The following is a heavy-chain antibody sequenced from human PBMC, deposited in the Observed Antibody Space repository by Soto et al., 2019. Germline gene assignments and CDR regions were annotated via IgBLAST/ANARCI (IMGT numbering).Heavy chain of an antibody. J-gene: IGHJ3*02. CDR1: RFTFSTYT. CDR3: ARRGTETYGVKGAFDI. D-gene: IGHD4-17*01. V-gene: IGHV3-21*01. Sequence: EVQLVESGGGLVKPGGSLRLSCAASRFTFSTYTMNWVRQAPGKGLEWVSSITSTSSLIFYADSVKGRFTISRDNAKNSLYLQMNSLKAEDTAVYYWARRGTETYGVKGAFDIWGQGTMVTDSS. CDR2: ITSTSSLI.